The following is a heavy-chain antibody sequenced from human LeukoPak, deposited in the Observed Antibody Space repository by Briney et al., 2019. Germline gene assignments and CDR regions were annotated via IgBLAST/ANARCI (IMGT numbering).Heavy chain of an antibody. CDR1: GFNFSSYS. J-gene: IGHJ6*02. V-gene: IGHV3-21*01. CDR3: ARGSDYGDYYNYYGMDV. D-gene: IGHD4-17*01. CDR2: ISSSSSYI. Sequence: GGSLRLSCVASGFNFSSYSMNWVRQAPGKGLEWVSSISSSSSYIYDTDSVKGRFSLSRDNAKNSLYLQMNSLRAEDTAVYYCARGSDYGDYYNYYGMDVWGQGTTVTVSS.